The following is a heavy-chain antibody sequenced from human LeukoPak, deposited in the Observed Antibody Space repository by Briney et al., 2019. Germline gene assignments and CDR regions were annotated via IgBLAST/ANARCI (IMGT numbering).Heavy chain of an antibody. CDR3: AKHEIAAAIDY. V-gene: IGHV3-23*01. J-gene: IGHJ4*02. CDR2: ISGSGGSA. Sequence: GGSLRLSCAASGFTFNNYAMNWVRQAPGKGLEWVSAISGSGGSAYYADSVKGRFTISRDNSKNTLFLQMNSLRVEDTAVYYCAKHEIAAAIDYWGQGTLVTVSS. D-gene: IGHD6-13*01. CDR1: GFTFNNYA.